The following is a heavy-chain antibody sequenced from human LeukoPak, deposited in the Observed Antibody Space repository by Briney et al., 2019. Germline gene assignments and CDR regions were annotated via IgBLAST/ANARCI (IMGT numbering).Heavy chain of an antibody. CDR3: ARLVPLAADFDY. Sequence: SETLSLTCAVYGGSFSGYYWSWIRQPPGKGLEWIGEINYSGSTNYNPSLKSRVTISVDTSKNQFSLKLSSVTAADTAVYYCARLVPLAADFDYWGQGTLVTVSS. J-gene: IGHJ4*02. CDR2: INYSGST. CDR1: GGSFSGYY. D-gene: IGHD2-15*01. V-gene: IGHV4-34*01.